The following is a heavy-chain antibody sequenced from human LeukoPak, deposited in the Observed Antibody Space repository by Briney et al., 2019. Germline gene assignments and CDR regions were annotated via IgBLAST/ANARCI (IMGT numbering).Heavy chain of an antibody. Sequence: GESLKISCKGSGYSFSMYWTGWVRQVPGKGLEWMGIIYPGDPQTAYSPSFQGQVTISADKSINTAYLQWRSLEASDTAMYYCGRIRGYDFWSRGAFDIWGQGTMVTVSS. CDR1: GYSFSMYW. CDR3: GRIRGYDFWSRGAFDI. V-gene: IGHV5-51*01. CDR2: IYPGDPQT. J-gene: IGHJ3*02. D-gene: IGHD3-3*01.